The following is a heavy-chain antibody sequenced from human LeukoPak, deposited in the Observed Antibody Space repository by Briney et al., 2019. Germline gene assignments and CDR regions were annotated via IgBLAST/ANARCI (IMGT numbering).Heavy chain of an antibody. Sequence: PGGSLRLSCAASGFTFSSYAMHWVRQAPGKGLEWVAVISYDGSNKYYADSVKGRFTISRDNSKNTLYLQMNSLRAEDTAVYFCARYRAYGLGAFDIWGQGTMVTVSS. J-gene: IGHJ3*02. V-gene: IGHV3-30*14. CDR3: ARYRAYGLGAFDI. CDR2: ISYDGSNK. CDR1: GFTFSSYA. D-gene: IGHD3-16*01.